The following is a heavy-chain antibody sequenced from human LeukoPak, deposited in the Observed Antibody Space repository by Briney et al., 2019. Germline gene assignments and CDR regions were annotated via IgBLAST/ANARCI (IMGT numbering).Heavy chain of an antibody. J-gene: IGHJ4*02. CDR3: ARGKEYCGGDCFYDY. CDR1: GFTFSSYG. D-gene: IGHD2-21*02. V-gene: IGHV3-21*01. CDR2: ISSSSSYI. Sequence: GGSLRLSCAASGFTFSSYGMHWVRQAPGKGLEWVSSISSSSSYIYYADSVKGRSTISRDNAKNSLYLQMNSLRAEDTAVYYCARGKEYCGGDCFYDYWGQGTLVTVSS.